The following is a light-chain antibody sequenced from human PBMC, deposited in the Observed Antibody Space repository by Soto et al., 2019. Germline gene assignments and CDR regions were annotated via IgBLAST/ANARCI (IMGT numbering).Light chain of an antibody. CDR1: QNISSR. J-gene: IGKJ2*01. CDR2: KAS. CDR3: QQFYGRYT. V-gene: IGKV1-5*03. Sequence: DIQMTQSPSTLSASVGERVTITCRASQNISSRLAWYQQRPGKAPKLLIYKASSLESGVPSRFRGSGSGTEFTLTIRSLQPDDFAIYYCQQFYGRYTFGQGTKLEIK.